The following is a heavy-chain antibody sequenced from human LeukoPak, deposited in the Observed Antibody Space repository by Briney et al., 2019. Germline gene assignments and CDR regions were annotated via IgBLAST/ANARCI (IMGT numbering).Heavy chain of an antibody. CDR3: ARSGWLGDAFDI. V-gene: IGHV4-59*01. J-gene: IGHJ3*02. D-gene: IGHD6-19*01. CDR2: IYYSGST. CDR1: GGSISSCY. Sequence: LETLSLTCTVSGGSISSCYWSWVRQPPGKGMEWVGYIYYSGSTNYNPSLKSGVTISVATSKNPFSLKLSSVTAADTAVYYCARSGWLGDAFDIWGQGTLVTVPS.